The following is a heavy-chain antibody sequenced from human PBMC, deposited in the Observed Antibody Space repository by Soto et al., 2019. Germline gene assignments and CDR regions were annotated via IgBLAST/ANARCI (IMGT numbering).Heavy chain of an antibody. CDR2: IYYSGST. V-gene: IGHV4-31*03. J-gene: IGHJ5*02. D-gene: IGHD5-18*01. CDR3: ARDSFSNTAMVSGNNWFDP. Sequence: SETLSLTCTVSGGSISSGGYYWSWIRQHPGKGLEWIGYIYYSGSTYYNPSLKSRVTISVDTSKNQFSLKLSSVTAADTAVYYCARDSFSNTAMVSGNNWFDPWGQGTLVTVSS. CDR1: GGSISSGGYY.